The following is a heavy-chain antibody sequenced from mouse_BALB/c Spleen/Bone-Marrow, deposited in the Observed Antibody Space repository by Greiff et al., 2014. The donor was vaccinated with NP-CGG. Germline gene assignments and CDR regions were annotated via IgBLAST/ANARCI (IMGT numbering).Heavy chain of an antibody. J-gene: IGHJ4*01. CDR2: IYPGTGSS. V-gene: IGHV1S132*01. CDR1: GYIFTSYW. Sequence: VQGVESGAELVRPGASVKLSCKTSGYIFTSYWIHWVQQRSGQGLEWIARIYPGTGSSYYNEKFKGKATLTADKSSSTAYMQLNSLKSEDSAVYFCARTSNPSMDYWGQGTSLTVSS. CDR3: ARTSNPSMDY. D-gene: IGHD2-5*01.